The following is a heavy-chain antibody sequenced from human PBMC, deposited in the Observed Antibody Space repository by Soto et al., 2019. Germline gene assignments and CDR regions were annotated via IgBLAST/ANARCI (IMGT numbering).Heavy chain of an antibody. CDR1: GGSISSYY. V-gene: IGHV4-59*08. CDR2: IYYSGST. Sequence: QVQLQESGPGLVKPSETLSLTCTVSGGSISSYYWSWIRQPPGKGLEWIGYIYYSGSTNYNPSLKSRVTISVDTSKNQFSLKLSSVTAADTAVSYCARRYGGSIDYWGQGTLVTVSS. CDR3: ARRYGGSIDY. D-gene: IGHD2-15*01. J-gene: IGHJ4*02.